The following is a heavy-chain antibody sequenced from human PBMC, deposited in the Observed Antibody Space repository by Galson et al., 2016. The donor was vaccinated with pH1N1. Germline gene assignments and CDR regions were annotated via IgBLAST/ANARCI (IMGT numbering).Heavy chain of an antibody. V-gene: IGHV1-3*04. CDR2: SHTGTGNT. J-gene: IGHJ4*02. Sequence: SVKVSCKDSGYTFIDYPMHWVRQAPGQGLELMGWSHTGTGNTRHSPKFQGRVTLTRDTSATTTYLELRGLGFQDTAVFYCATNAFDYWGQGTLVAVSS. CDR1: GYTFIDYP. CDR3: ATNAFDY.